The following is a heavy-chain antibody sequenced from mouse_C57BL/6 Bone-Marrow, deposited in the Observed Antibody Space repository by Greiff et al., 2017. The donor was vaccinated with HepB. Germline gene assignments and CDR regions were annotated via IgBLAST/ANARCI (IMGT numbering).Heavy chain of an antibody. J-gene: IGHJ2*01. V-gene: IGHV5-17*01. D-gene: IGHD2-3*01. CDR2: ISSGSSTI. Sequence: EVQRVESGGGLVKPGGSLKLSCAASGFTFSDYGMHWVRQAPEKGLEWVAYISSGSSTIYYADTVKGRFTIARDNAKNTLFLQMTSLRSEDTAMYYCARGEMALFDYWGQGTTLTVSS. CDR1: GFTFSDYG. CDR3: ARGEMALFDY.